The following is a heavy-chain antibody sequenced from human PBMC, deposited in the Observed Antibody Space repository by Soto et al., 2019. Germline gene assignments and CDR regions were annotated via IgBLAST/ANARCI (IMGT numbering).Heavy chain of an antibody. CDR2: ISYDGSNK. CDR3: ARDSARQRVGAAGF. CDR1: GFTFSSYA. J-gene: IGHJ4*02. Sequence: LSCAASGFTFSSYAMHWVRQAPGKGLEWVAVISYDGSNKYYADSVKGRFTISRDNSKNTLYLQMNSLRAEDTAVYYCARDSARQRVGAAGFWGQGTLVTVSS. V-gene: IGHV3-30-3*01. D-gene: IGHD1-26*01.